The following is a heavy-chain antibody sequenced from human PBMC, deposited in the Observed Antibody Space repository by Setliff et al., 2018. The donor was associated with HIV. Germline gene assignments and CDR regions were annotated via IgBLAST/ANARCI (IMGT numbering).Heavy chain of an antibody. Sequence: ASVKVSCKASGDTFTNYGISWVRQAPGQGLELMGWISAYNGNTDYGQKLQGRVTMTTDTSTSTAYMELRSLRSDDTAVAYCAGDNHYPGKYYHIDVWGKGTTVTVSS. CDR2: ISAYNGNT. CDR3: AGDNHYPGKYYHIDV. CDR1: GDTFTNYG. D-gene: IGHD3-10*01. J-gene: IGHJ6*03. V-gene: IGHV1-18*01.